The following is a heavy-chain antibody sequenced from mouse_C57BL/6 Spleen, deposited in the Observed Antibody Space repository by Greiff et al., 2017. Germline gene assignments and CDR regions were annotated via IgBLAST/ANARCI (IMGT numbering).Heavy chain of an antibody. CDR1: GYTFTDYY. CDR3: ARMAYSNYEGYYAMDY. V-gene: IGHV1-19*01. D-gene: IGHD2-5*01. J-gene: IGHJ4*01. Sequence: EVQLQQSGPVLVKPGASVKMSCKASGYTFTDYYMNWVKQSHGKSLEWIGVINPYNGGTSYNQKFKGKATLTVDKSSSTAYMELNSLTSEDSAVYYCARMAYSNYEGYYAMDYWGQGTSVTVSS. CDR2: INPYNGGT.